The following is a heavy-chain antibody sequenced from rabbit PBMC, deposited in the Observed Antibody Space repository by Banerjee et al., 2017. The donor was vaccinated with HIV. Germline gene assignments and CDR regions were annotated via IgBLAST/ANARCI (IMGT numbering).Heavy chain of an antibody. CDR1: GLTISSCFW. V-gene: IGHV1S45*01. CDR2: IYAGSGSA. Sequence: QEQLVESGGGLVKPGGTLTLSCKASGLTISSCFWMCWVRQAPGKGLEWIGCIYAGSGSAYYASWVISRFTVSKTSPTTVTLQMTSLTAADTATYFCARDYVGSSFGINLWGPGTLVTVS. J-gene: IGHJ4*01. CDR3: ARDYVGSSFGINL. D-gene: IGHD8-1*01.